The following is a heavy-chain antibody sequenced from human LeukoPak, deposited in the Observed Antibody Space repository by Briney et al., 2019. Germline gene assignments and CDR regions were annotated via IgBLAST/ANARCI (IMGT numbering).Heavy chain of an antibody. V-gene: IGHV1-2*06. CDR2: INPNGGVT. CDR3: ARGPPQDYGDFSFDY. CDR1: GYTFTGYY. D-gene: IGHD4-17*01. J-gene: IGHJ4*02. Sequence: ASVKVSCKASGYTFTGYYMYWVRQAPGQGLEWMGRINPNGGVTKYAQKFQGRVTMTRDTSISTYYMDLSRLRSDDTAVYYCARGPPQDYGDFSFDYWGQGTLVTVSS.